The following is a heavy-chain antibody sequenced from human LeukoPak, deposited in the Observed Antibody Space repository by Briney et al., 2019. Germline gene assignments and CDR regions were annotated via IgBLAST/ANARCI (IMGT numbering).Heavy chain of an antibody. CDR3: ARDAVRREDY. V-gene: IGHV3-7*01. Sequence: GGSLRLSCAASGFTFSSYWMAWVRQAPGKGLEWVASLNEDGSEKHYVDSVEGRFTISRDNAKNSLFLQMNSLRSEDTAVYYCARDAVRREDYWGHGTLVTVSS. CDR2: LNEDGSEK. J-gene: IGHJ4*01. CDR1: GFTFSSYW.